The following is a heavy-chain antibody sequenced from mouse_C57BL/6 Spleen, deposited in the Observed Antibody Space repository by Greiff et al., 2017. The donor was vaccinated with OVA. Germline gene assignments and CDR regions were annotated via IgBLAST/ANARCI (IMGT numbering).Heavy chain of an antibody. Sequence: DVQLVESGGGLVKPGGSLKLSCAASGFTFSDYGMHWVRQAPEKGLEWVAYISSGSSTIYYADTVKGRFTISRDNAKNTLFLQMTSLRSEDTAMYYCAREGYDYDGAWFAYWGQGTLVTVSA. CDR3: AREGYDYDGAWFAY. D-gene: IGHD2-4*01. CDR1: GFTFSDYG. V-gene: IGHV5-17*01. CDR2: ISSGSSTI. J-gene: IGHJ3*01.